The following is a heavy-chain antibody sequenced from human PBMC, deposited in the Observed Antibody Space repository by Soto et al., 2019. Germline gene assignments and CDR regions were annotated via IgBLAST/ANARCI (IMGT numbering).Heavy chain of an antibody. J-gene: IGHJ6*02. V-gene: IGHV3-30-3*01. CDR3: ARDLNIAGRPDYYYYGMDV. D-gene: IGHD6-6*01. Sequence: GGSLRISCAASGFTLSSYAIHWVRQAPGKGLEWVAVISYDGSNKYYADSVKGRFTISRDNSKNTLYLQMNSLRAEDTAVYYCARDLNIAGRPDYYYYGMDVWGRGTTVTVSS. CDR1: GFTLSSYA. CDR2: ISYDGSNK.